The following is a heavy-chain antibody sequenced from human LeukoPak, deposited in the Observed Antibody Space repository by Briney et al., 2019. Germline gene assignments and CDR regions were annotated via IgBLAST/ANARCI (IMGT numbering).Heavy chain of an antibody. Sequence: GGSLRLSCAASGFTFSSYGMHWVRQAPGKGLEWVAVISYDGSNKYYADSVKGRFTISRDNSKNTLYLQMNGLRAEDTAVYYCARDTYYHGSGSYGPIDYWGQGTLVTVSS. CDR3: ARDTYYHGSGSYGPIDY. V-gene: IGHV3-30*03. CDR2: ISYDGSNK. J-gene: IGHJ4*02. CDR1: GFTFSSYG. D-gene: IGHD3-10*01.